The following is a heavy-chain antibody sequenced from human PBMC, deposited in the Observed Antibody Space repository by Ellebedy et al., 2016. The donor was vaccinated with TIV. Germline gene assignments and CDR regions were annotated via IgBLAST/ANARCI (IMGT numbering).Heavy chain of an antibody. V-gene: IGHV3-15*07. CDR2: IKRKTDGGTT. J-gene: IGHJ4*02. CDR1: GFTLSNAW. CDR3: TTHGNSGGWYPR. Sequence: GESLKISCATSGFTLSNAWTNWVRQAPGEGLEWVGRIKRKTDGGTTEYAAPVKGRFTISRDDSKNTLYLQMNSLKSEDTAVYYCTTHGNSGGWYPRWGQGTLVTVSS. D-gene: IGHD6-19*01.